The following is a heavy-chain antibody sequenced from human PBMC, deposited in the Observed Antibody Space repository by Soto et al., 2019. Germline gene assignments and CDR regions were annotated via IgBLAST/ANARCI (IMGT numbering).Heavy chain of an antibody. CDR3: ARRVAVAGSYYFDY. Sequence: ASVKVSCKASGYTFTSYDINWVRQATGQGLEWMGWISAYNGNTNYAQKLQGRVTMTTDTSTSTAYMELRSLRSDDTAVYYCARRVAVAGSYYFDYWGQGTLVTVSS. CDR2: ISAYNGNT. CDR1: GYTFTSYD. D-gene: IGHD6-19*01. J-gene: IGHJ4*02. V-gene: IGHV1-18*01.